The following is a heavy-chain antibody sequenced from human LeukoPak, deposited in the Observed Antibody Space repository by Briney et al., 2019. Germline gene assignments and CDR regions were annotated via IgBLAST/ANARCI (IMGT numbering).Heavy chain of an antibody. CDR3: AKELARIQLWAHPWDAFDI. J-gene: IGHJ3*02. V-gene: IGHV3-23*01. CDR1: GFTFSSYG. D-gene: IGHD5-18*01. CDR2: ISSNGVST. Sequence: PGGSLRLSCAASGFTFSSYGMSWLRQAPGKGLEGVSDISSNGVSTYYEDCVKGSFTISRDNSDNTLYLQMNSLRAEDTAVYYCAKELARIQLWAHPWDAFDIWGQGTMVTVSS.